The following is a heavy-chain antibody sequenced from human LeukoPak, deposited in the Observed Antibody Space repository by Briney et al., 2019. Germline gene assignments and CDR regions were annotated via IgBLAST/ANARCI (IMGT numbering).Heavy chain of an antibody. CDR1: GYRFTSYW. CDR3: ARPRSPYYYDSRAAFDI. V-gene: IGHV5-51*01. Sequence: GESLKISCKGSGYRFTSYWIGWVRQMPGKGLEWMGIIYPGDSDTRYSPSFQGQVTISADKSISTAYLQWSSLKASDTALYYCARPRSPYYYDSRAAFDIWGQGTMVTVSS. D-gene: IGHD3-22*01. J-gene: IGHJ3*02. CDR2: IYPGDSDT.